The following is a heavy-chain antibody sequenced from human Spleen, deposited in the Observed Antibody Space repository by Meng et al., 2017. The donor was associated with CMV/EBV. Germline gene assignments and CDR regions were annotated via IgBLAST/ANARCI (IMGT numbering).Heavy chain of an antibody. CDR2: ISSSSSYI. V-gene: IGHV3-21*04. J-gene: IGHJ6*02. CDR1: GFTFSSYS. CDR3: ALFEGYCSSTSCPEGYYGMDV. Sequence: GGSLRLSCAASGFTFSSYSMNWVRQAPGKGLEWVSSISSSSSYIYYADSVKGRFTISRDNAKNSLYLQMNSLRAEDTAVYYCALFEGYCSSTSCPEGYYGMDVWGQGTTVTVSS. D-gene: IGHD2-2*01.